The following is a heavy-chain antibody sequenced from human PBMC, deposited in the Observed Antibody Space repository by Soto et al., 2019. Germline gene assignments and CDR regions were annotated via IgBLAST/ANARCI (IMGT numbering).Heavy chain of an antibody. J-gene: IGHJ4*02. Sequence: PSETLSVTCTVASGSISVTNVFWGWVRQPPGKGLEWIGNIDYSGTAYFSPSLATRVTFHVDTSKNQFSLTLYSVTAADTAVYYCARITGRHLDYWGQGILVTVSS. CDR1: SGSISVTNVF. CDR3: ARITGRHLDY. V-gene: IGHV4-39*01. D-gene: IGHD1-20*01. CDR2: IDYSGTA.